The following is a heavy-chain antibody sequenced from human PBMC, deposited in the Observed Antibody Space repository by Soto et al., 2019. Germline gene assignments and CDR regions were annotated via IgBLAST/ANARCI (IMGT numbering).Heavy chain of an antibody. J-gene: IGHJ4*02. D-gene: IGHD6-19*01. V-gene: IGHV3-23*01. CDR3: AKTSSGWTTGDY. CDR1: GFTFSSYA. CDR2: ISGSGGST. Sequence: EVQLLESGGGLVQPGGSLRLSCAASGFTFSSYAMSWVRQAPGKGLEWVSAISGSGGSTYYADSVKGRFTISRDSSKNTLYLQMNSLRAEDTAVYYCAKTSSGWTTGDYWGQGTLVTVSS.